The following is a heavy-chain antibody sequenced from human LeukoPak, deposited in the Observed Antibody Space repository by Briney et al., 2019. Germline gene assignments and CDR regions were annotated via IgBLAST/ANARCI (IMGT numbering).Heavy chain of an antibody. CDR2: MYYRGST. CDR3: ARDAGHQLSRRNYYAMDV. D-gene: IGHD1-1*01. CDR1: GGSINSSSYY. J-gene: IGHJ6*02. V-gene: IGHV4-39*07. Sequence: PSETLPLTCTVSGGSINSSSYYWGWVRQPPGKGLEWIGSMYYRGSTYYNPSLKSRVTISVDTSKNQFSLKLSSVTAADTAVYYCARDAGHQLSRRNYYAMDVWGQGTTVTVSS.